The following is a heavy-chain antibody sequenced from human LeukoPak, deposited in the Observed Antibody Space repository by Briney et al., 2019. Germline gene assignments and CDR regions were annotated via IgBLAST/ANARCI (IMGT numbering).Heavy chain of an antibody. D-gene: IGHD3-10*01. CDR1: GGTFSSYA. CDR3: ARDHGSYYFDY. V-gene: IGHV1-69*13. Sequence: GALVKVSCKASGGTFSSYAISWVRQAPGQGLEWMGGIIPIFGTANYAQKFQGRVTITADESTSTAYMELSSLRSEDTAVYYCARDHGSYYFDYWGQGTLVTVSS. J-gene: IGHJ4*02. CDR2: IIPIFGTA.